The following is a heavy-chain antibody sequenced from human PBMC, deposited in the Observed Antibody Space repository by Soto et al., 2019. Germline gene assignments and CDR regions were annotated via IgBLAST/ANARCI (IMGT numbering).Heavy chain of an antibody. V-gene: IGHV3-30*18. D-gene: IGHD5-18*01. CDR2: ISYDGSNK. CDR1: GFTFSSYG. Sequence: PGGSLRLSCAASGFTFSSYGMHWVRQAPGKGLEWVAVISYDGSNKYYADSVKGRFTISRDNSKNTLYLQMNSLRAEDTAVYYCAKDLGSVTANRVDYFDYWGQGTLVTVSS. CDR3: AKDLGSVTANRVDYFDY. J-gene: IGHJ4*02.